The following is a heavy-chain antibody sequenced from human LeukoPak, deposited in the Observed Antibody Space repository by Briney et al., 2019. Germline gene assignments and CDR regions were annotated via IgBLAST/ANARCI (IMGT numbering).Heavy chain of an antibody. CDR2: ISGSGGST. D-gene: IGHD3-22*01. CDR1: GFTFSSYW. V-gene: IGHV3-23*01. Sequence: PGGSLRLSCAASGFTFSSYWMSSVRQAPGKGLEWDSAISGSGGSTYYADSVNGRFTISTDNSKNTLYLQMNSLRAEDTAVYYCAKDQGGGYHFHYFDYWGQGTLVTVSS. J-gene: IGHJ4*02. CDR3: AKDQGGGYHFHYFDY.